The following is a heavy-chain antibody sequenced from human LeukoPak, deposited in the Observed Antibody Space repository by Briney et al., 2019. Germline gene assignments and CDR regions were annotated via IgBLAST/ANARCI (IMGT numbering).Heavy chain of an antibody. CDR2: IYYSGST. CDR1: GGSISSYY. V-gene: IGHV4-59*01. J-gene: IGHJ4*02. CDR3: AVWPFYYGSGSNY. D-gene: IGHD3-10*01. Sequence: SETLSLTCTVSGGSISSYYWSWIRQPPGKGLEWIGYIYYSGSTNYNPPLKSRVTISVDTSKNQFSLKLSSVTAADTAVYYCAVWPFYYGSGSNYWGQGTLVTVSS.